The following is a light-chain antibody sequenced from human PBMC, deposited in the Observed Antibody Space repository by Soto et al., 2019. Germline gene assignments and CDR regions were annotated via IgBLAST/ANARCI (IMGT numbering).Light chain of an antibody. CDR1: QSVSSYY. CDR3: QQYGRAPVT. J-gene: IGKJ4*01. CDR2: AAS. V-gene: IGKV3-20*01. Sequence: EIVLTQSPGTLSLSPGERATLSCRASQSVSSYYLAWYQQKPGQAPRLLIYAASSRATGIPDRFSGGGSGTDFTLTISRLEPEDFAVYFCQQYGRAPVTFGGGTMVEIK.